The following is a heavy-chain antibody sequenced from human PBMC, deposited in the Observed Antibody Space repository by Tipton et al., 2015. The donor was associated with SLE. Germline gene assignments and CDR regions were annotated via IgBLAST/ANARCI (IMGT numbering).Heavy chain of an antibody. V-gene: IGHV3-23*01. CDR2: ITDSGDTT. CDR1: GFTFSNYA. J-gene: IGHJ4*02. Sequence: GSLRLSCAASGFTFSNYALSWVRQAPGKGLEWVSSITDSGDTTYYAASVEGRFTISRDNSKNTMYLQMNSLRAEDTAVYYCASLLEYYYDSSGYTTDYWGQGTLVTVSS. CDR3: ASLLEYYYDSSGYTTDY. D-gene: IGHD3-22*01.